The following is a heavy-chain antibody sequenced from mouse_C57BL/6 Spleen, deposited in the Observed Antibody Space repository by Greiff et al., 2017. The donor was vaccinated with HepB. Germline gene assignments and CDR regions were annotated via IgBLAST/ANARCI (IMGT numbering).Heavy chain of an antibody. CDR3: ARGLYGSSYYWYFDV. V-gene: IGHV3-6*01. Sequence: ESGPGLVKPSQSLSLTCSVTGYSITSGYYWNWIRQFPGNKLEWMGYISYDGSNNYNPSLKNRISITRDTSKNQFFLKLNSVTTEDTATYYCARGLYGSSYYWYFDVWGTGTTVTVSS. CDR1: GYSITSGYY. J-gene: IGHJ1*03. D-gene: IGHD1-1*01. CDR2: ISYDGSN.